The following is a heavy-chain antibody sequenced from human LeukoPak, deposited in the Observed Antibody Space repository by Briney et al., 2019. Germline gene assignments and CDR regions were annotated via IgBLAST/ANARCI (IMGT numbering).Heavy chain of an antibody. CDR3: ARDKRSSPYYLFDY. CDR1: GYTFTSYA. CDR2: INTGTGKT. V-gene: IGHV1-3*04. J-gene: IGHJ4*02. D-gene: IGHD1-26*01. Sequence: EASVKVSCKASGYTFTSYAMHWVRQAPGQRLEWMGWINTGTGKTKYSQKFQGRLSITRDTSANTTSMEQSSLRSEDTAVFYCARDKRSSPYYLFDYWGQGTLVTVSS.